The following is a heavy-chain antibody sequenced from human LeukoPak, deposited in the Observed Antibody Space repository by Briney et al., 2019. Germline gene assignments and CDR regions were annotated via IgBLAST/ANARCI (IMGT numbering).Heavy chain of an antibody. CDR1: GYIFTDHF. CDR2: IRPTDGAT. D-gene: IGHD1-26*01. V-gene: IGHV1-2*02. Sequence: ASVKVSCKASGYIFTDHFFHWVRQAPGQGLEWMGWIRPTDGATKVAQKFQGRVTLTRDTSISTVYMEMSGLRFDDTAMYYCARGRYRYSYDYWGQGTLVTVSS. CDR3: ARGRYRYSYDY. J-gene: IGHJ4*02.